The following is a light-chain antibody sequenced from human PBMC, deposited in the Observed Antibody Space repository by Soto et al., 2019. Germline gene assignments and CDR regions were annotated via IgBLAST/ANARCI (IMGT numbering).Light chain of an antibody. Sequence: QSVLTQPPSVSGAPGQRVTISCTGSSSNIGAGYDVHWYQQLPGTAPKLLISGNSNRPSGVPDRFSGSKSGTSASLAITGIQAEDEADYYCQSYDSSLSGWVFGGGTQLTVL. CDR2: GNS. CDR3: QSYDSSLSGWV. J-gene: IGLJ3*02. CDR1: SSNIGAGYD. V-gene: IGLV1-40*01.